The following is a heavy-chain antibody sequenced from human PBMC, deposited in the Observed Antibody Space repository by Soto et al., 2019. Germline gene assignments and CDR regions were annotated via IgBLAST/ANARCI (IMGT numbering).Heavy chain of an antibody. Sequence: VGSLRLSCAASGFTFSSYGMHWVRQAPGKGLEWVAVISYDGSNKYYADSVKGRFTISRDNSKNTLYLQMNSLRAEDTAVYYCAKDVGRITMVRGVITYYYYGMDVWGQGTTVTVSS. V-gene: IGHV3-30*18. D-gene: IGHD3-10*01. J-gene: IGHJ6*02. CDR2: ISYDGSNK. CDR1: GFTFSSYG. CDR3: AKDVGRITMVRGVITYYYYGMDV.